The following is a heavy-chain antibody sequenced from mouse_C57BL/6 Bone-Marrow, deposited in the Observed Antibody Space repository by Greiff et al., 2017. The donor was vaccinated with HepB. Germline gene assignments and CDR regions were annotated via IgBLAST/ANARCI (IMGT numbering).Heavy chain of an antibody. CDR3: ARDRGDDYDY. CDR2: ISYDGSN. D-gene: IGHD2-4*01. CDR1: GYSITSGYY. V-gene: IGHV3-6*01. Sequence: EVKLMESGPGLVKPSQSLSLTCSVTGYSITSGYYWNWIRQFPGNKLEWMGYISYDGSNNYNPSLKNRISITRDTSKNQFFLKLNSVTTEDTATYYCARDRGDDYDYWGQGTTLTVSS. J-gene: IGHJ2*01.